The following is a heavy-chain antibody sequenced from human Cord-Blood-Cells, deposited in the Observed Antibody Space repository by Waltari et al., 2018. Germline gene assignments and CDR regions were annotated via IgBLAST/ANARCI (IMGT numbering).Heavy chain of an antibody. V-gene: IGHV4-30-4*08. D-gene: IGHD3-3*01. Sequence: QVQLQESGPGLVKPSQTLSLTCTVSGGSISSGDYYWSWIRPPPGKGLEWIGYIYYSGRTYSNPSIRSRVTISVDTSKNQFSLKRSSVTAADTAVYYCARTLPITIFGVVIRHDAFDIWGQGTMVTVSS. CDR2: IYYSGRT. CDR1: GGSISSGDYY. CDR3: ARTLPITIFGVVIRHDAFDI. J-gene: IGHJ3*02.